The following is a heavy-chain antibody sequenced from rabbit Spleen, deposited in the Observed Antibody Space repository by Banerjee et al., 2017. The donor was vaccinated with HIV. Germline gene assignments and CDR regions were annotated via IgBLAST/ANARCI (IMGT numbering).Heavy chain of an antibody. D-gene: IGHD8-1*01. CDR1: GFSFSSGYY. CDR2: IGTGSGTT. Sequence: QQLVESGRGLVQPGASLKLTCKASGFSFSSGYYMSWVRQAPGNGLEWIGCIGTGSGTTYYASWAKGRFTISKTSSTTVTLQVTSLTAADTATYFCARDSGTSFSSYGMDLWGQGNLVTFS. J-gene: IGHJ6*01. CDR3: ARDSGTSFSSYGMDL. V-gene: IGHV1S40*01.